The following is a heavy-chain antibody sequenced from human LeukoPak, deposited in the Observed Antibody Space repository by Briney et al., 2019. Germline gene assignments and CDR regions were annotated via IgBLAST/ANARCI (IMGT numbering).Heavy chain of an antibody. D-gene: IGHD1-14*01. V-gene: IGHV1-24*01. CDR3: ATYGPRYYMDV. CDR1: GYTLTELS. CDR2: FDPEDGET. J-gene: IGHJ6*03. Sequence: ASVRVSCKVSGYTLTELSMHWVRQAPGKGLEWRGGFDPEDGETIYAQKFQGRVTMTEDTSTDTAYMELSSLRSEDTAVYYCATYGPRYYMDVWGKGTTVTVSS.